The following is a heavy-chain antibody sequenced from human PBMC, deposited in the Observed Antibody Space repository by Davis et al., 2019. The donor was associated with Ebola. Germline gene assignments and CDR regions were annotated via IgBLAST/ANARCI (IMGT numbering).Heavy chain of an antibody. CDR1: GGSFSGYY. V-gene: IGHV4-34*01. J-gene: IGHJ4*02. D-gene: IGHD6-13*01. Sequence: PSETLSLTCAVYGGSFSGYYWSWIRQPPGKGLEWIGEINHSGSTNYNPSLKSRVTISVDTSKNQFSLKLSSVTAADTAVYYCARDSGDWGSSLGYWGQGTLVTVSS. CDR2: INHSGST. CDR3: ARDSGDWGSSLGY.